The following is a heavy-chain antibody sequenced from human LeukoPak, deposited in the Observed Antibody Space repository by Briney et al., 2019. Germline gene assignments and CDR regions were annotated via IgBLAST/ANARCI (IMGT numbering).Heavy chain of an antibody. Sequence: PSETLSLTWTVSGXSISSSCGSWIRQPGGKGQEWIGRISASGRTNYTPSLKSRVTMSVDTSKNQFSLRLSSVTAADTAVYYCARGGDTSGYYGTNWFFDLWGRGTLVTVPS. V-gene: IGHV4-4*07. CDR2: ISASGRT. CDR3: ARGGDTSGYYGTNWFFDL. CDR1: GXSISSSC. J-gene: IGHJ2*01. D-gene: IGHD3-3*01.